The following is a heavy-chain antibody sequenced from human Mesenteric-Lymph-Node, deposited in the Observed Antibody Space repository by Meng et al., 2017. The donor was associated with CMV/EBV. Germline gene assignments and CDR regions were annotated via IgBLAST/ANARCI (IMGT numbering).Heavy chain of an antibody. D-gene: IGHD3-9*01. CDR1: GFTVSSSI. CDR3: ARGLDPFDS. CDR2: IFGGVKP. J-gene: IGHJ4*02. Sequence: GESLKISCAASGFTVSSSIMNWVRQAPGKGLEWVSAIFGGVKPYYADSVKGRFTISRDISKNTLYLQMNTVKADDTAVYYCARGLDPFDSWGQGTLVTVSS. V-gene: IGHV3-53*01.